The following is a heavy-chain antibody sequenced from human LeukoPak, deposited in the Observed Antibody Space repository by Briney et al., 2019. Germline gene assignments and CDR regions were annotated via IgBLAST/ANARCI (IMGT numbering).Heavy chain of an antibody. CDR2: ISSDGSDT. CDR1: GFTFSSYW. J-gene: IGHJ4*02. CDR3: TRAPYHGDYVSWA. V-gene: IGHV3-74*01. D-gene: IGHD4-17*01. Sequence: GGSLRLSCAASGFTFSSYWMHWVRQAPGEGLVWVSRISSDGSDTTYADSVKGRFTISRDNAKKTLYLQMNGLRVDDTAVYYCTRAPYHGDYVSWAWGQGTLVIVSS.